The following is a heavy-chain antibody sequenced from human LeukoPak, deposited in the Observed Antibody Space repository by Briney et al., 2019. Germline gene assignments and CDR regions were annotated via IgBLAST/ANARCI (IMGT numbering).Heavy chain of an antibody. J-gene: IGHJ4*02. V-gene: IGHV3-23*01. CDR1: GFTFSSYA. CDR3: AKADRGGIVVAEPFDY. D-gene: IGHD6-19*01. Sequence: GGSLRLSCAASGFTFSSYAMSWVRQAPGKGLEWVSAISGSGGSTYYADSVKGRFTISRDNSKNTLYLQMNSLRAEDTAVYYCAKADRGGIVVAEPFDYWGQGTLVTVSS. CDR2: ISGSGGST.